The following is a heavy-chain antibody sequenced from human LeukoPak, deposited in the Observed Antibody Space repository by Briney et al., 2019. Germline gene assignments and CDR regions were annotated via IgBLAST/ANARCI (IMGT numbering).Heavy chain of an antibody. CDR2: FDPEDGKT. CDR3: ATGYLVTAGLMDV. CDR1: GYTPTELS. V-gene: IGHV1-24*01. J-gene: IGHJ6*02. Sequence: ASVKVSCKVSGYTPTELSMFWVRQAPGKGLEWMGSFDPEDGKTVYAQKFQGRVTMTEDTSMDTAYMELSSLRSEDTAVYYCATGYLVTAGLMDVWGQGTTVTVSS. D-gene: IGHD6-13*01.